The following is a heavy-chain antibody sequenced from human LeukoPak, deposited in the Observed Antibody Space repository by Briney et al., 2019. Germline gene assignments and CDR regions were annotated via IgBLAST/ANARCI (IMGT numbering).Heavy chain of an antibody. Sequence: GESLKISCKASGYTFTGDWIGWVRQMPGKGLEWMGIIYPGDSDTKYNAPFQGQVTISADKSISTAYLQWGSLKASDTATYYCARPALYCSSTVCPPYMDVWGQGTTDIVSS. J-gene: IGHJ6*03. CDR2: IYPGDSDT. D-gene: IGHD2-2*01. CDR1: GYTFTGDW. CDR3: ARPALYCSSTVCPPYMDV. V-gene: IGHV5-51*01.